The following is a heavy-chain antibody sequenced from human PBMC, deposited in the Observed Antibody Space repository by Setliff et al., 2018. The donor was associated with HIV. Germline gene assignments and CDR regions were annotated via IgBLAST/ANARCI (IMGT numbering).Heavy chain of an antibody. Sequence: GGSLRLSCAASGFTFSGHWMTWVRQAPGKGLESVANINQLGSSTKYADSVKGRLTISRDNAKDTVYLQMNSLRAEDTAVYYCAKDAGSYSYVHEYFQHWGQGTLVTVST. D-gene: IGHD5-18*01. CDR3: AKDAGSYSYVHEYFQH. CDR1: GFTFSGHW. V-gene: IGHV3-7*03. CDR2: INQLGSST. J-gene: IGHJ1*01.